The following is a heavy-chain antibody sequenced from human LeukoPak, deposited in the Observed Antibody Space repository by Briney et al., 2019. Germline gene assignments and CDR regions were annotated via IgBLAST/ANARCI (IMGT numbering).Heavy chain of an antibody. CDR3: AREATGYSGSWCLDWFDP. J-gene: IGHJ5*02. Sequence: PGGSLRLSWAASGFTFSSYCMRWVRQAPGKGLVWVSRINSDGSRTSYADSVKGRFTISRDNAKNTLYLQMNSLRAEDTAVYYSAREATGYSGSWCLDWFDPWGQGTLVTVSS. CDR1: GFTFSSYC. CDR2: INSDGSRT. D-gene: IGHD6-13*01. V-gene: IGHV3-74*01.